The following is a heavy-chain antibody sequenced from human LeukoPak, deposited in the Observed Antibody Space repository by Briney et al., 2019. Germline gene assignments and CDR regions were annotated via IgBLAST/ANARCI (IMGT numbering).Heavy chain of an antibody. CDR2: INHSGTP. V-gene: IGHV4-39*07. J-gene: IGHJ6*03. CDR1: GVSISSMRYY. CDR3: ASSRGYSGGLWYYYMDV. D-gene: IGHD5-12*01. Sequence: SETLSLTCNVSGVSISSMRYYWRWIRQPPARVGEVIAEINHSGTPNYNPSLRSRVTISVDTPKKQLSLKMSAVSAADTAVYYCASSRGYSGGLWYYYMDVWGKGNTVTVSS.